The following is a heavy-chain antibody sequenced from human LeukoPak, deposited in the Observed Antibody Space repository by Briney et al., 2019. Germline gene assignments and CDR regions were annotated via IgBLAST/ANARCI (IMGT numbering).Heavy chain of an antibody. Sequence: GGSLRLSCAASGFTFSSYGMHWVRQAPGKGLEWVAVISYDGSNKYYADSVKGRFTISRDNSKNTLYLQMNSLRAEDTAVYYCAKYIVGATRDFDYWGQGTLVTVSS. J-gene: IGHJ4*02. CDR2: ISYDGSNK. CDR3: AKYIVGATRDFDY. CDR1: GFTFSSYG. V-gene: IGHV3-30*18. D-gene: IGHD1-26*01.